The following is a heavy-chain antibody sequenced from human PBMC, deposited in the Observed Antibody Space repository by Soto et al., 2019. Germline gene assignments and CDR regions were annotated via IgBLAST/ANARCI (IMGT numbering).Heavy chain of an antibody. Sequence: LKISCAASGFTFSSYGMHWVRQAPGKGLEWVAVIWYDGSNKYYADSVKGRFTISRDNSKNTLYLQMNSLRAEDTAVYYCARETYYYDSSGYYGGMDVWGQGTTVTVSS. D-gene: IGHD3-22*01. CDR3: ARETYYYDSSGYYGGMDV. CDR2: IWYDGSNK. V-gene: IGHV3-33*01. CDR1: GFTFSSYG. J-gene: IGHJ6*02.